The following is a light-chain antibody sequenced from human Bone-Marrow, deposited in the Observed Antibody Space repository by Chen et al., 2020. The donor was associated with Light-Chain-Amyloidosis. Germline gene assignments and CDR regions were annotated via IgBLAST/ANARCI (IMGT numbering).Light chain of an antibody. V-gene: IGKV3-15*01. CDR2: GAS. J-gene: IGKJ1*01. CDR3: QQYNNWPLT. CDR1: QSIRGT. Sequence: VMTQSPVALSVSPGDTATLSCRASQSIRGTFAWYQQRPGQAPRLLIYGASARATGIPARFSGSGFETDFTLTISTIQSEDFAVYYCQQYNNWPLTFGQGTRVDIK.